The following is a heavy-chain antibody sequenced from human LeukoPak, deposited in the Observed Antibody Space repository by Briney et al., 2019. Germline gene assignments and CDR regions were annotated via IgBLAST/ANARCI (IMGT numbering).Heavy chain of an antibody. Sequence: PSETLSLTCTVSGGSITGSTYYWGWIRQPPGKGLEWIGNMFYSGRTYYNPALKSRVTISGDTSKNQFSLKLSSVTAADTAVYYCASCGYTGYATDYWGQGTLVTVSS. CDR3: ASCGYTGYATDY. CDR1: GGSITGSTYY. D-gene: IGHD5-12*01. J-gene: IGHJ4*02. CDR2: MFYSGRT. V-gene: IGHV4-39*01.